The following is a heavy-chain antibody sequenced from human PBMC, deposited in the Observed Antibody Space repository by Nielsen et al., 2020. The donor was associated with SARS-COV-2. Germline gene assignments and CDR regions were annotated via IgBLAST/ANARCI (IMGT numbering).Heavy chain of an antibody. D-gene: IGHD1-7*01. V-gene: IGHV3-48*01. CDR2: ISSSSSTI. Sequence: GGSLRLSCAASGFTFSSYSMNWVRQAPGKGLEWVSYISSSSSTIYYADSVKGRFTISRDNAKNSLYLQMNSLRAEDTAVYYCARDTPAQGAWNYLDYFDYWGQGTLVTVSS. J-gene: IGHJ4*02. CDR3: ARDTPAQGAWNYLDYFDY. CDR1: GFTFSSYS.